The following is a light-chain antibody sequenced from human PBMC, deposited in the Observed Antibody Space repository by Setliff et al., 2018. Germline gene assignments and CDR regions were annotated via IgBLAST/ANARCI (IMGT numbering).Light chain of an antibody. CDR2: EVT. CDR3: CSYTNRATYV. CDR1: SRDIGAYKF. V-gene: IGLV2-8*01. Sequence: QSALTQPPSASGSPGQSLTISCTGTSRDIGAYKFVSWYQQHPGKAPRLIIYEVTKRPSGVPDRFSGSKSGNTAPLTVSGLQAEDEADYYCCSYTNRATYVFGTGTKVTVL. J-gene: IGLJ1*01.